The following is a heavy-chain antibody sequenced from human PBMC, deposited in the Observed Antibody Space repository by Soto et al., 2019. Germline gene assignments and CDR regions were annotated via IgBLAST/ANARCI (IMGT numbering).Heavy chain of an antibody. CDR3: ATHLNWEQY. V-gene: IGHV3-7*02. J-gene: IGHJ4*02. Sequence: EVQLVESGGGLVQPGGSLRLSCAASGFTFGTYWMTWVRQAPGKGLECVGNIKPDGSERYYVDSVKGRFTISRDNAKNSLYLHMNSLRAEDTAVYYCATHLNWEQYWGQGTLVTVSS. CDR1: GFTFGTYW. CDR2: IKPDGSER. D-gene: IGHD7-27*01.